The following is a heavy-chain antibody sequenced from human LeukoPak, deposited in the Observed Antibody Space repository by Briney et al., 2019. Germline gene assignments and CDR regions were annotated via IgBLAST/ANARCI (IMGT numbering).Heavy chain of an antibody. Sequence: PSETLSLTCTVSGGSISSSSYYWGWIRQPPGKGLEWIGSIYYSGTTYYNPSLKSRVTISVDTSKNQFSLKLSSVTAADTAVYYCARARVRYFDLWGRGTLVTVSS. CDR1: GGSISSSSYY. V-gene: IGHV4-39*07. CDR2: IYYSGTT. CDR3: ARARVRYFDL. D-gene: IGHD4/OR15-4a*01. J-gene: IGHJ2*01.